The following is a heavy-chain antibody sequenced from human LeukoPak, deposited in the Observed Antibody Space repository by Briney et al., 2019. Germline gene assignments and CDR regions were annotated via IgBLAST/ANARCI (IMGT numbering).Heavy chain of an antibody. CDR3: TRGLAGFTGYDDY. CDR1: GFSDGVYA. Sequence: GGSLRLSRAASGFSDGVYAMLGVRQAPGKGLEGVGFIRSKTHGPTADYAASVEGRFTISRDDSKNIAYLQMNGLKTEDTAVYYCTRGLAGFTGYDDYWGQGTLVTVSS. V-gene: IGHV3-49*04. J-gene: IGHJ4*02. D-gene: IGHD5-12*01. CDR2: IRSKTHGPTA.